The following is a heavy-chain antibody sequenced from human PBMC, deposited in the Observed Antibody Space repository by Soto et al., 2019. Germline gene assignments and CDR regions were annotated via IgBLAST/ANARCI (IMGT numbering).Heavy chain of an antibody. J-gene: IGHJ4*02. CDR2: IIPIFGTA. CDR3: ARGWGYDSNDYYYAY. Sequence: QVQLVQSGAEVKKPGASVKVSCKASGYTFTGYYMHWVRQAPGQGLEWMGGIIPIFGTANHARKFQGRVTIIADESTSTVYMELSSLRSEDTAMYYCARGWGYDSNDYYYAYWGQGTLVIVSS. CDR1: GYTFTGYY. D-gene: IGHD3-22*01. V-gene: IGHV1-69*01.